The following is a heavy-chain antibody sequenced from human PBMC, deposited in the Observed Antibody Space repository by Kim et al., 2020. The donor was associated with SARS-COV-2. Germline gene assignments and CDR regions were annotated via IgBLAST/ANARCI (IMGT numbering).Heavy chain of an antibody. J-gene: IGHJ4*02. V-gene: IGHV3-30*15. CDR3: ARTLVLGYCCGGSCYLPGY. D-gene: IGHD2-15*01. Sequence: RFTISRDNSKNTLYLQMSSLRAEDAAVYYCARTLVLGYCCGGSCYLPGYWGQGTLVTVSS.